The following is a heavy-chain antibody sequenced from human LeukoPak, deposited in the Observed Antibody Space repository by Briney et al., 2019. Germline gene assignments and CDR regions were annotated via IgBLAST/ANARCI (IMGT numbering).Heavy chain of an antibody. D-gene: IGHD6-13*01. CDR3: AREVGSLNWFDP. J-gene: IGHJ5*02. Sequence: PSETLSLTCTVSGGSISSSSYYWGWIRQPPGKGLEWIGSIYYSGSTNYNPSLKSRVTISVDTSKNQFSLKLSSVTAADTAVYYCAREVGSLNWFDPWGQGTLVTVSS. V-gene: IGHV4-39*07. CDR2: IYYSGST. CDR1: GGSISSSSYY.